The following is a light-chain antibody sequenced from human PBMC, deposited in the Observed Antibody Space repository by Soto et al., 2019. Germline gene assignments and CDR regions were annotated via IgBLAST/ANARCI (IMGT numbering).Light chain of an antibody. CDR3: QQRSNWLT. V-gene: IGKV3-11*01. CDR1: QSVSSY. CDR2: DAS. J-gene: IGKJ4*01. Sequence: EIVLTRSPATLSLSPGERANLSCRASQSVSSYLAWYQQKPGQAPRLLIYDASNRATGIPARFSGSGSGTDFTLTISSLEPEDFAVYYCQQRSNWLTFGGGTKVDI.